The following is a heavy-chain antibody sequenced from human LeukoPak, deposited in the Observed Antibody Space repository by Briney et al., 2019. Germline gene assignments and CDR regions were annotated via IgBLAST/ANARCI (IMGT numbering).Heavy chain of an antibody. CDR3: AKGPAASSDWFDP. V-gene: IGHV3-23*01. D-gene: IGHD6-13*01. Sequence: GGSLRLSCTASGFTFGIFAMSWVRQAPGKGLEWVSAISGRGGSIYFADSVKGRFTITRDNSKNTVYLQMNSLRAEDTALYYCAKGPAASSDWFDPWGQGTLVTVSS. J-gene: IGHJ5*02. CDR2: ISGRGGSI. CDR1: GFTFGIFA.